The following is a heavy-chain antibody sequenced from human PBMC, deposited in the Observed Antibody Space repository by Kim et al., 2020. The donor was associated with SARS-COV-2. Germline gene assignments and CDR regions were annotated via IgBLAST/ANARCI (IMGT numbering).Heavy chain of an antibody. V-gene: IGHV3-30*04. J-gene: IGHJ6*01. CDR3: ARGGNYDFWGGIHYY. CDR1: GFKFNSYA. D-gene: IGHD3-3*01. Sequence: GGSLRLSCAASGFKFNSYAMYWVRQAPGKGLEWVAIISYDGSNKYDADSVKGRFTISRDNSKNTLYLEMNSLRAEDTAVYYCARGGNYDFWGGIHYY. CDR2: ISYDGSNK.